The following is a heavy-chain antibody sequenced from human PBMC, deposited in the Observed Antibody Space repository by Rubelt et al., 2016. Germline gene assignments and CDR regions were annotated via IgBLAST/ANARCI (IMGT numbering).Heavy chain of an antibody. V-gene: IGHV5-10-1*01. CDR2: IDPSDSYT. CDR3: ASSSIAARRDYYYYYMDV. D-gene: IGHD6-6*01. J-gene: IGHJ6*03. Sequence: GRIDPSDSYTNYSPSFQGHVTISADKSISTAYLQWSSLKASDTAMYYCASSSIAARRDYYYYYMDVWGKGTTVTVSS.